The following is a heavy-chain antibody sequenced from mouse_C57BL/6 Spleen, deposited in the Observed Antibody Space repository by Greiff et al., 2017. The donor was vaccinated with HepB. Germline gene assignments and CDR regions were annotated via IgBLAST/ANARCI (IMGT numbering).Heavy chain of an antibody. D-gene: IGHD4-1*01. CDR3: ASPLTGELGYFDY. Sequence: VQLQQSGAELARPGASVKMSCKASGYTFTSYTMHWVKQRPGQGLEWIGYINPSSGYTKYNQKFKDKATLTADKSSSTAYMQLSSLTSEDDAVYYCASPLTGELGYFDYWGQGTTLTVSS. CDR1: GYTFTSYT. CDR2: INPSSGYT. V-gene: IGHV1-4*01. J-gene: IGHJ2*01.